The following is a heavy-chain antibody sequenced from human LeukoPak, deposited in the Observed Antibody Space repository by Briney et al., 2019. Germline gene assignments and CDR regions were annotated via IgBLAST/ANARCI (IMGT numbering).Heavy chain of an antibody. Sequence: SETLSLTCTVSGGSISSYYWSWIRQPPGKGLEWIGYIYYSGSTNYNPSLKSRVTISVDTSKNQFSLKLSSVTAADTAVYYCARGGAYYHDSSGDAFDIWGQGTMVTVSS. J-gene: IGHJ3*02. CDR3: ARGGAYYHDSSGDAFDI. CDR1: GGSISSYY. CDR2: IYYSGST. D-gene: IGHD3-22*01. V-gene: IGHV4-59*08.